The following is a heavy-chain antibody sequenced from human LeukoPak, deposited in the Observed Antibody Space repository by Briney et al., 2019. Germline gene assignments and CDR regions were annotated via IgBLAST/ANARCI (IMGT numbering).Heavy chain of an antibody. Sequence: KPSETLSPTCAVYGGSFSGYYWSWIRQPPGKGLEWIGEINHSGSTNYNPSLKSRVTISVDTSKNQFSLKLSSVTAVDTAVYYCARYFGAQRRSYYFDYWGQGTLVTVSS. V-gene: IGHV4-34*01. J-gene: IGHJ4*02. CDR1: GGSFSGYY. CDR3: ARYFGAQRRSYYFDY. D-gene: IGHD3-16*01. CDR2: INHSGST.